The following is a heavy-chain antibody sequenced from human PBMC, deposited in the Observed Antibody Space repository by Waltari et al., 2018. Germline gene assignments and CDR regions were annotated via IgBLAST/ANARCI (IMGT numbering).Heavy chain of an antibody. CDR3: VRDAGGDEDLGYFDY. J-gene: IGHJ4*02. Sequence: QVQLQESGPGLVTPSDTLSLTCSVSGGSVHRGPSYWGWIRQPPGKAMEWIGYVHHSGTFNHNPSLKSRATVLLDVTRNQFSLKVTSVTAADTALYFCVRDAGGDEDLGYFDYWGRGTLVTVSS. CDR2: VHHSGTF. D-gene: IGHD2-21*02. CDR1: GGSVHRGPSY. V-gene: IGHV4-61*01.